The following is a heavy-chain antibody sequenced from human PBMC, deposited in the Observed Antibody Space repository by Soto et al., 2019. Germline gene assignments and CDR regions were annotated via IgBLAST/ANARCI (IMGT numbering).Heavy chain of an antibody. D-gene: IGHD2-8*02. CDR1: GFTFSTYG. J-gene: IGHJ4*02. CDR2: IWHDGSVK. Sequence: GGSLRLSCAAAGFTFSTYGIHWVRQAPGKGLEWVAVIWHDGSVKHYATPVKGRFTISRDDSKNTVYLQMNSLQSEDTAMYYCTTDGASGGTDSQYFDYWGQGALVTVSS. V-gene: IGHV3-33*01. CDR3: TTDGASGGTDSQYFDY.